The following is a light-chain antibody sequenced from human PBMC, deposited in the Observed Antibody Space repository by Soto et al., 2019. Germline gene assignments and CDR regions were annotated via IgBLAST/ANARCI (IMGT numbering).Light chain of an antibody. J-gene: IGKJ1*01. CDR1: QSVSAGY. CDR2: ETS. Sequence: DIVLTQSPSTLSLSPGERATLSCRASQSVSAGYFACYQQKPGQAPRLIIYETSSRMTGIPDRFSGSGSGTDFTLTISRLEPEDFAVYYCQQYGNSPTFGQGTKVDI. CDR3: QQYGNSPT. V-gene: IGKV3-20*01.